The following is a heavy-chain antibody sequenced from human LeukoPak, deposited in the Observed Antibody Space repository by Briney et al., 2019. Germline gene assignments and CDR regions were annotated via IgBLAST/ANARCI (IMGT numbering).Heavy chain of an antibody. D-gene: IGHD1-26*01. J-gene: IGHJ4*02. CDR1: GFTLSAYA. CDR3: ASWEQLWAPSSFDY. V-gene: IGHV3-30*03. Sequence: PGGSLRLSCAASGFTLSAYAVHWVRQAPGKGLEWVSMISYHGFEKYYAESVRGRFTISGDNSKKTMYLQMNSLRVEDTAVYYCASWEQLWAPSSFDYWGQGNLVTVSS. CDR2: ISYHGFEK.